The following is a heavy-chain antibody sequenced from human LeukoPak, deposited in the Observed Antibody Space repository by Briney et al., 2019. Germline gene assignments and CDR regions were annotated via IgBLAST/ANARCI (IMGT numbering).Heavy chain of an antibody. D-gene: IGHD5-12*01. CDR3: TREVTHGYSGYDSRDY. J-gene: IGHJ4*02. V-gene: IGHV3-9*01. Sequence: PGGSLRLSCAASGFTFDDYAMHWVRQAPGKGLEWVSGISWNSGSIGYADSVKGRFTISRDNAKNSLYLQMNSLRAEDTAVYYCTREVTHGYSGYDSRDYWGQGTLVTVSS. CDR2: ISWNSGSI. CDR1: GFTFDDYA.